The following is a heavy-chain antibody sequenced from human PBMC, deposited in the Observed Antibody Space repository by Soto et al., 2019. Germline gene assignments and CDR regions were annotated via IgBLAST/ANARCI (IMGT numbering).Heavy chain of an antibody. CDR2: IYYSGST. V-gene: IGHV4-39*01. J-gene: IGHJ6*03. CDR1: GGSISSSSYY. CDR3: ARQPPKPLGAQLVYPSYYMDV. D-gene: IGHD6-6*01. Sequence: PSETLSLTCTVSGGSISSSSYYWGWIRQPPGEGLEWIGSIYYSGSTYYNPSLKSRVTISVDTSKNQFSLKLSSVTAADTAVYYCARQPPKPLGAQLVYPSYYMDVWGKGTTVTFSS.